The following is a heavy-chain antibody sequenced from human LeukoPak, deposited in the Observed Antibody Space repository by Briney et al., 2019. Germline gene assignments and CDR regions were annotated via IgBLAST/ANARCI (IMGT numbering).Heavy chain of an antibody. CDR1: GGSISSYY. D-gene: IGHD2-15*01. CDR2: IYYSGST. J-gene: IGHJ4*02. V-gene: IGHV4-59*01. Sequence: SETLSLTCTVSGGSISSYYWSWIRQPPGKGLEWIGYIYYSGSTNYNPSLKSRVTISVDTSKNQFSLKLGSVTAADTAVYYCARDSHYYCSGGSCYAYWGQGTLVTVSS. CDR3: ARDSHYYCSGGSCYAY.